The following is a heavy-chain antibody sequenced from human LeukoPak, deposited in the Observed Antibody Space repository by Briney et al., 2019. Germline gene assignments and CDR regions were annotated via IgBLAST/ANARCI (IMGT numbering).Heavy chain of an antibody. CDR3: ARYSGSRHTLDY. CDR1: GFTFNNYW. CDR2: IQQDGSER. Sequence: GSLRLSCAASGFTFNNYWMNWVRQAPGKGLEWVANIQQDGSERNYVDSVKGRFTISRDNAKNSLFLQMNSLRAEDTAMYYCARYSGSRHTLDYWGQGILVTVSS. D-gene: IGHD1-26*01. J-gene: IGHJ4*02. V-gene: IGHV3-7*03.